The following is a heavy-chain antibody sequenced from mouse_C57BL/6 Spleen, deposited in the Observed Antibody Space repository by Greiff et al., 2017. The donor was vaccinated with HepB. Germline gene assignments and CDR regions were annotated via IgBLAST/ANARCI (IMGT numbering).Heavy chain of an antibody. V-gene: IGHV1-9*01. Sequence: QVQLQQSGAELMKPGASVKLSCKATGYTFTGYWIAWVKQRPGHGLEWIGEILPGSGSTNYNEKFKGKATFTADTSSNTAYMQLSSLTTEDSAIYYGARGSFYYDYGYDFDDWGQGTTLTVSS. CDR2: ILPGSGST. D-gene: IGHD2-4*01. CDR3: ARGSFYYDYGYDFDD. J-gene: IGHJ2*01. CDR1: GYTFTGYW.